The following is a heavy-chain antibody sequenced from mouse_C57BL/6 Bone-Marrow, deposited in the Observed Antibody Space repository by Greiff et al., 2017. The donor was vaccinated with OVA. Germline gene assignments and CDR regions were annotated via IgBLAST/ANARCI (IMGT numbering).Heavy chain of an antibody. Sequence: EVHLVESGPGLVKPSQSLSLTCSVTGYSITSGYYWNWIRQFPGNKLEWMGYISYDGSNNSNPSLKNRISITRDTSKNQFFLKLNSVTTEDTATYYCARLYDYYAMDYWGQGTSVTVSS. J-gene: IGHJ4*01. D-gene: IGHD1-1*01. CDR2: ISYDGSN. CDR1: GYSITSGYY. V-gene: IGHV3-6*01. CDR3: ARLYDYYAMDY.